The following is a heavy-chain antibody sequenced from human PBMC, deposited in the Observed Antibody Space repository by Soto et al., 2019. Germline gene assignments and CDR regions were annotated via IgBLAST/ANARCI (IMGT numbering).Heavy chain of an antibody. CDR2: IYYSGST. J-gene: IGHJ3*02. CDR3: ARDRLHLGELSSLGPFDI. D-gene: IGHD3-16*02. CDR1: GGSISSYY. Sequence: SETLSLTCTVSGGSISSYYWSWIRQPPGKGLEWIGYIYYSGSTNYNPSIKSRVTISVDTSKNQFSLKLSSVTAADTAVYYCARDRLHLGELSSLGPFDIWGQGTMVTVSS. V-gene: IGHV4-59*01.